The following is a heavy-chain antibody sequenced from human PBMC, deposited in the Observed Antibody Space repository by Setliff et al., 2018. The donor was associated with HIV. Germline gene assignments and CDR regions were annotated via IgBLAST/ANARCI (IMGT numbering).Heavy chain of an antibody. CDR1: GDSFNFNYYY. V-gene: IGHV4-39*07. D-gene: IGHD3-22*01. CDR3: ARNLLHYDSSGLRWNYYYYYMDV. Sequence: SETLSLTCTVSGDSFNFNYYYWGWIRQPPGKGLEWIASIYYSGTTYYNPSLKSRVTISVDTSKNQFSLKLSSVTAADTAVYYCARNLLHYDSSGLRWNYYYYYMDVWGKGTTVTVSS. J-gene: IGHJ6*03. CDR2: IYYSGTT.